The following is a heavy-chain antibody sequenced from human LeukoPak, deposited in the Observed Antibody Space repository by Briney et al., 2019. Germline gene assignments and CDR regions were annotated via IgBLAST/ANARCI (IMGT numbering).Heavy chain of an antibody. CDR1: GGSVSSSSYY. J-gene: IGHJ4*02. CDR2: IYYSGST. V-gene: IGHV4-39*01. CDR3: ARHGTWELPYFDY. D-gene: IGHD1-26*01. Sequence: SETLSLTCTVSGGSVSSSSYYWGWIRQPPGKGLEWIGSIYYSGSTYYNPSLKSRVTISVDTSKNQFSLKLSSVTAADTAMYYCARHGTWELPYFDYWGQGTLVTVSS.